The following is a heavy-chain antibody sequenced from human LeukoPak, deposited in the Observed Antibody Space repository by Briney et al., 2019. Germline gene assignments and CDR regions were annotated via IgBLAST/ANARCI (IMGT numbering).Heavy chain of an antibody. CDR2: GST. D-gene: IGHD3-10*01. J-gene: IGHJ6*03. CDR3: ARLGWFGELFSHYYYMDV. Sequence: SETLSLTCSVSGGSISSYYWSWIRQPPGKGLEWIGGSTNYNPSLKSRVTISVDTSKNHFSLKLSSVTAADTAVYYCARLGWFGELFSHYYYMDVWGKGTTVTISS. V-gene: IGHV4-59*12. CDR1: GGSISSYY.